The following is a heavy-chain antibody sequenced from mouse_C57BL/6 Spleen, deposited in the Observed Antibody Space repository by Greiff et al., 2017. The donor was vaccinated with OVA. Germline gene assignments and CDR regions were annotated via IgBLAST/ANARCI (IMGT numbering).Heavy chain of an antibody. D-gene: IGHD2-4*01. V-gene: IGHV1-22*01. CDR1: GYTFTDYN. J-gene: IGHJ2*01. Sequence: VQLQQSGPELVKPGASVKMSCKASGYTFTDYNMPWVKQSHGKSLEWIGYIHPNNGGTSYNQKFKGKATLTVNKSSSTAYMELRSLTSEDSAVDYVATICYDYDEGGNYFDYWGQGTTLTVSS. CDR3: ATICYDYDEGGNYFDY. CDR2: IHPNNGGT.